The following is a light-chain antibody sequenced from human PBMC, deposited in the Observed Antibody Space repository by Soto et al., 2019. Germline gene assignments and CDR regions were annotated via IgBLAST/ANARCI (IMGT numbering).Light chain of an antibody. J-gene: IGLJ3*02. Sequence: QSALTQPPSASGSPGQSVPISCTGTSSDVGGYNYVSWYQQHPGKVPKLIIYEVNKRPSGVPDRFSGSKSGNTASLTVSGLQAEDEADYYCSSYAGGNRVFGGGTKLTVL. V-gene: IGLV2-8*01. CDR1: SSDVGGYNY. CDR2: EVN. CDR3: SSYAGGNRV.